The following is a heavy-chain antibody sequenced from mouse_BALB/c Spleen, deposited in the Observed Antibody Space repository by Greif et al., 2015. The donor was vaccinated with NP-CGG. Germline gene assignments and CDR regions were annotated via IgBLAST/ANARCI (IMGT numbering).Heavy chain of an antibody. Sequence: EVQGVESGGGLVQPGGPMKLSCVASGFTFSNYWMNWVRQSPEKGLEWVAEIRLKSNNYATHSAESVKGRFTISRDDSKSSVYLQMNNLRAEDPGIYYCTPGFAYWGQGTLVIVSA. V-gene: IGHV6-6*02. CDR1: GFTFSNYW. J-gene: IGHJ3*01. CDR2: IRLKSNNYAT. CDR3: TPGFAY.